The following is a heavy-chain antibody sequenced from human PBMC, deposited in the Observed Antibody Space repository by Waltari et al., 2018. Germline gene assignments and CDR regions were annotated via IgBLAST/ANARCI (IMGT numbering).Heavy chain of an antibody. CDR2: IYHSGSAYYNT. J-gene: IGHJ4*02. CDR3: AAEPRGFAVGASQIDY. CDR1: GDSISSGYY. D-gene: IGHD3-3*01. Sequence: QVQLQESGPGLVKPSETLSLTCAVSGDSISSGYYWGWIRQPPGKGLEWIGSIYHSGSAYYNTYYNPSFKSRVTISVDTSKNQFSLKVTSVTAADTAIYYCAAEPRGFAVGASQIDYWGQGTLVTVSS. V-gene: IGHV4-38-2*01.